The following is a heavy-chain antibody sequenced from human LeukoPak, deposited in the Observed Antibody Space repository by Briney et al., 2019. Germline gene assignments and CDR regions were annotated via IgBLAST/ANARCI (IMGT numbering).Heavy chain of an antibody. Sequence: GSLRLSCAASEFSVGSNYMTWVRQAPGKGLEWIGEIHQSGSTNYNPSLKNRVTVSVDKSKNQFSLKLSSVTAADTAVYYCARIRGAGADYYYYYMDVWGKGTTVTVSS. D-gene: IGHD3-3*01. CDR1: EFSVGSNY. CDR3: ARIRGAGADYYYYYMDV. CDR2: IHQSGST. J-gene: IGHJ6*03. V-gene: IGHV4-4*02.